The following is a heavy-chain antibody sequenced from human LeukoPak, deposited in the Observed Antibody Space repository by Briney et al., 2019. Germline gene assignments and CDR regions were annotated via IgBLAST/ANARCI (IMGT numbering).Heavy chain of an antibody. CDR1: GFTFSSYW. D-gene: IGHD6-19*01. CDR3: ARDFSPVAGDIDY. CDR2: IKQDGSEK. V-gene: IGHV3-7*01. J-gene: IGHJ4*02. Sequence: GGSLRLSCAASGFTFSSYWMSWVRQAPGKGLEWVANIKQDGSEKYYVDSVKGRFTISRDNAKNSLYLQMNSLRAEDTAVYYCARDFSPVAGDIDYWGQGTLVTVSS.